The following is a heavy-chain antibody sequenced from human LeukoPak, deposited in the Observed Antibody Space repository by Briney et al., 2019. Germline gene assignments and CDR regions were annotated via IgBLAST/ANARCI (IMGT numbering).Heavy chain of an antibody. V-gene: IGHV4-61*01. CDR3: ARASGYRTINV. J-gene: IGHJ6*04. CDR1: GYSISSGYY. D-gene: IGHD5-12*01. Sequence: LSLTCTVSGYSISSGYYWGWIRQPPGKGLEWIGYIYYSGSTNYNPSLKSRVTISVDTSKNHLSLKLSSVTAADTAVYYCARASGYRTINVWGKGTTVTISS. CDR2: IYYSGST.